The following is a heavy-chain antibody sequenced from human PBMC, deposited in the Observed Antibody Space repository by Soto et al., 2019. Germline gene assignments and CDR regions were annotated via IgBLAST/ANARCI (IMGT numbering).Heavy chain of an antibody. J-gene: IGHJ4*02. V-gene: IGHV4-61*01. Sequence: VQLQESGPGLVKPSETLSLTCTVSGGSVSSGSYYWSWIRQPPGKGLEWIGYIYYSGSTNYNPSLKSRVTIAVDTSKNQFTLKLSSVTAADTAVYYCAREPTVTYTAYFDYWGQGTLVTVSS. CDR3: AREPTVTYTAYFDY. D-gene: IGHD4-17*01. CDR1: GGSVSSGSYY. CDR2: IYYSGST.